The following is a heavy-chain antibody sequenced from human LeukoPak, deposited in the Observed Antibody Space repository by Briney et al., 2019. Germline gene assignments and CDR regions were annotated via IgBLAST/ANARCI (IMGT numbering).Heavy chain of an antibody. CDR1: GFTFSNYG. D-gene: IGHD6-13*01. V-gene: IGHV3-33*01. CDR3: ARDLTQLAFFDY. J-gene: IGHJ4*02. Sequence: PGGSLRLSCAASGFTFSNYGMHWVRQAPGKGLEWVAVIWYDGSNKYYADSVKGRFTLSRDNSKNTLFLQMNSLRPEDTAVYFCARDLTQLAFFDYWGQGTLVTVSS. CDR2: IWYDGSNK.